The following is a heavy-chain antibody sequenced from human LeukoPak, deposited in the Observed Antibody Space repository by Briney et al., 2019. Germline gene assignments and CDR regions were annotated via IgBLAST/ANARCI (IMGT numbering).Heavy chain of an antibody. CDR2: IYHSGST. CDR3: ASKQSRGYYDSSGYYPSDAFDI. D-gene: IGHD3-22*01. Sequence: SGTLSLTCAVSGGSISSNNWWSWVRQPPGKGLEWIGEIYHSGSTNYNPSLKSRVTISVDKSKNQFSLELSSVTAADTAVYYCASKQSRGYYDSSGYYPSDAFDIWGQGTMVTVSS. J-gene: IGHJ3*02. V-gene: IGHV4-4*02. CDR1: GGSISSNNW.